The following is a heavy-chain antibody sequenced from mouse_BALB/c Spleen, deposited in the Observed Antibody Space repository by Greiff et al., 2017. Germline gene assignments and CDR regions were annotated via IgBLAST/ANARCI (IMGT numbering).Heavy chain of an antibody. CDR1: GFTFSSFG. CDR2: ISSGSSTI. D-gene: IGHD2-4*01. J-gene: IGHJ1*01. V-gene: IGHV5-17*02. CDR3: ARRRGDYDWYFDV. Sequence: EVQGVESGGGLVQPGGSRKLSCAASGFTFSSFGMHWVRQAPEKGLEWVAYISSGSSTIYYADTVKGRFTISRDNPKNTLFLQMTSLRSEDTAMYYCARRRGDYDWYFDVWGAGTTVTVSS.